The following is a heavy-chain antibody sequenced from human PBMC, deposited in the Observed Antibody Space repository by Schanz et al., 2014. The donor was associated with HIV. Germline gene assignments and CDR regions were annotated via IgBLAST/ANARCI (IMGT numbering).Heavy chain of an antibody. CDR1: GFTFSRYT. Sequence: QVQLVESGGGVVQPGRSLRLSCAASGFTFSRYTMHWVRQAPGKGLKWVAVISFDGSNKYYADSVKGRITISRDYSKNSLYLQMNTLRAEDTAVYYCAREDGWFGDIYYFGLDVWGQGTTVTVSS. J-gene: IGHJ6*02. CDR2: ISFDGSNK. CDR3: AREDGWFGDIYYFGLDV. V-gene: IGHV3-30-3*01. D-gene: IGHD3-10*01.